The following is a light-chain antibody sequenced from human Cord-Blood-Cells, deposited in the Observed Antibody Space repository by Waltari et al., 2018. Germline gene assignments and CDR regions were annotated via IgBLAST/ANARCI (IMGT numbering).Light chain of an antibody. Sequence: QSALTQPASVSGSPGQSITISCTGTSSDVGGYHYVSWYQQHPGKAPKLMIYDVSNRPSGVSNRFSGSKSGNTASLTISGLQAEDEADYYCSSYTSSSRWVFGGGTKLTVL. CDR1: SSDVGGYHY. CDR2: DVS. V-gene: IGLV2-14*01. CDR3: SSYTSSSRWV. J-gene: IGLJ3*02.